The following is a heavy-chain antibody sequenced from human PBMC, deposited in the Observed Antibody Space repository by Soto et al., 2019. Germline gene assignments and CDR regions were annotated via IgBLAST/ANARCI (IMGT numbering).Heavy chain of an antibody. D-gene: IGHD1-20*01. CDR1: GFTFSNAW. Sequence: EVQLVESGGGLVKPGGSLRLSCAASGFTFSNAWMSWVRQAPGKGLEWVGRIKSKTDGGTTDYAAPVKGRFTISRDDSKNTLYLQMNSLKIEDTAVYYCTTPLPLITATPLWGQGTLVTVSS. CDR3: TTPLPLITATPL. J-gene: IGHJ4*02. V-gene: IGHV3-15*01. CDR2: IKSKTDGGTT.